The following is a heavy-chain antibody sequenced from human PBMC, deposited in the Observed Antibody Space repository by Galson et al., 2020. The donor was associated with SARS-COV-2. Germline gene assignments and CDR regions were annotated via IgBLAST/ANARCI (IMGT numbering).Heavy chain of an antibody. CDR2: IKEDGSVK. Sequence: ASVKVSCAVSGLTFSRFWMSWVRPTPGKGMEWVANIKEDGSVKNYVDSVKGRFTISRDNAQTSLYLQMNSLRPEDTAVYYCASGGHLDYWGPGALVTVSS. CDR3: ASGGHLDY. CDR1: GLTFSRFW. J-gene: IGHJ4*02. V-gene: IGHV3-7*01. D-gene: IGHD3-16*01.